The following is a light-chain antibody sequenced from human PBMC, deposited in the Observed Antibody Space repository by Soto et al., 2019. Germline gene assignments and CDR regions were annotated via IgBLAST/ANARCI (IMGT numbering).Light chain of an antibody. J-gene: IGKJ1*01. CDR1: QSLSGW. CDR2: AVS. V-gene: IGKV1-5*01. Sequence: DIQMTQYPSTLSSSVGDRVTITCRASQSLSGWLAWYQQRPGQAPKLLIYAVSTLESGVPSRFSGTGTGSGTEFTLIISDLQPDDFATYYCRQYNYYSTFGPGIKV. CDR3: RQYNYYST.